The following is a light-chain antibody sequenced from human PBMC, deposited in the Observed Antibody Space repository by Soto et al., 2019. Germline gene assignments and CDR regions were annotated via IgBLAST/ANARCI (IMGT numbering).Light chain of an antibody. CDR1: QSISSY. V-gene: IGKV1-39*01. CDR3: QQRHSAPFT. Sequence: DIQMTQSPSSLSASVGDRVTITCRASQSISSYLPWYQQKPGQAPRLLIFAAASLQSGVPSRFSGSGSGTDFTLTISSLQPEDFSTYYCQQRHSAPFTFGPGTTVDIE. J-gene: IGKJ3*01. CDR2: AAA.